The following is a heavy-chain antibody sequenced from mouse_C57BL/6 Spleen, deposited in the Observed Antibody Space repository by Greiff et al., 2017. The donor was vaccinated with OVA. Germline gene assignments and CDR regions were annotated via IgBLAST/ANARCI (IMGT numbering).Heavy chain of an antibody. CDR1: GYTFTSYW. J-gene: IGHJ2*01. CDR3: ARSEAERDY. CDR2: IDPSHSYT. D-gene: IGHD6-1*01. Sequence: LVESGAELVKPGASVKLSCKASGYTFTSYWMQWVKQRPGQGLEWIGEIDPSHSYTNYKQKFKGKATLTVDTSSSTAYMQLSSLTSEDSAVYYCARSEAERDYWGQGTTLTVSS. V-gene: IGHV1-50*01.